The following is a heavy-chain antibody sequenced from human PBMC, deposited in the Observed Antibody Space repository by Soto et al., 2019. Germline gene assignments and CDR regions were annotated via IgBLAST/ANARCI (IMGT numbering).Heavy chain of an antibody. V-gene: IGHV3-74*01. CDR2: TNTDGSST. CDR1: GFTFSTYW. Sequence: EVQLVESGGGLVQPGGSLRLSCAVSGFTFSTYWMHWVRQAPGKGLVWVSRTNTDGSSTTYADSVEGRFTISRDNAKNTLYLQMNSLRAEDTAVYYCARGTRVIPAESDFDYWGQGTLVTVSS. D-gene: IGHD2-2*01. CDR3: ARGTRVIPAESDFDY. J-gene: IGHJ4*02.